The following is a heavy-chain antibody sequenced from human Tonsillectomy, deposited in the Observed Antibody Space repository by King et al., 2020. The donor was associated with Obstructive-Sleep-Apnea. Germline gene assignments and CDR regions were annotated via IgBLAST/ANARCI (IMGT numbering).Heavy chain of an antibody. CDR1: GGSFSDYY. J-gene: IGHJ5*02. D-gene: IGHD6-13*01. V-gene: IGHV4-34*01. Sequence: VQLQQWGAGLLKPSETLSLTCAVYGGSFSDYYWSWIRQPPGKGLEWIGEINHSGNTNSNPSRKSRATISVDTSNNQFSLKLSSVTAADTAVYYCARGSGAAAVNWFDPWGQGTLVTVSS. CDR2: INHSGNT. CDR3: ARGSGAAAVNWFDP.